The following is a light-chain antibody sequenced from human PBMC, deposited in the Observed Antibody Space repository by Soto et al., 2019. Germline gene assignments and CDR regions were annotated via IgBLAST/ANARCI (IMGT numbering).Light chain of an antibody. CDR1: SRDVGGHDY. CDR2: ELS. CDR3: SSYVTGNSLI. J-gene: IGLJ2*01. V-gene: IGLV2-8*01. Sequence: QSALTQPPSASGSPGQSVTISCTGTSRDVGGHDYVSWYQQHPGKAPKLMIYELSKRPSGVPDRFSGSKSGNTASLTVSGLQAEDEADYYCSSYVTGNSLIFGGGTMLTVL.